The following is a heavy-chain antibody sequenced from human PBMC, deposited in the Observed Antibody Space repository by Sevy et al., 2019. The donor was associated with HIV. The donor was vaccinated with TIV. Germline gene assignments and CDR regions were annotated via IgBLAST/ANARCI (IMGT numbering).Heavy chain of an antibody. V-gene: IGHV3-66*01. CDR1: GFTVSSNY. Sequence: GGSLRLSCAASGFTVSSNYMSWVRQAPGKGLEWVSVIYRGGSTYYADSVKDRFTISRDNSKNTLYLQMNSLRAEDTAEYYCARDRGGYYYDSSAKNAFDIWGQGTMVTVSS. CDR3: ARDRGGYYYDSSAKNAFDI. D-gene: IGHD3-22*01. CDR2: IYRGGST. J-gene: IGHJ3*02.